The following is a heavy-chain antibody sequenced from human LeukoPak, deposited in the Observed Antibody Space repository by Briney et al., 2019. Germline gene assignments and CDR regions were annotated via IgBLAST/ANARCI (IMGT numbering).Heavy chain of an antibody. CDR1: GFTFSSYG. CDR3: AKRSPTTSTNCFDY. CDR2: VSYDGSSK. D-gene: IGHD2/OR15-2a*01. V-gene: IGHV3-30*18. Sequence: GESLKISCAASGFTFSSYGMHWVRQAPGKGLEWVAIVSYDGSSKYYADSVKGRFTISRDNSKNTLYLQMNSLRAEDTAVYYCAKRSPTTSTNCFDYWGQGTLVTVSS. J-gene: IGHJ4*02.